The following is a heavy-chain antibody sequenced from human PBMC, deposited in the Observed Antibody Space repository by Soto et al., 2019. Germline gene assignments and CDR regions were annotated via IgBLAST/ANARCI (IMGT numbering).Heavy chain of an antibody. CDR1: GDSISSYY. V-gene: IGHV4-59*08. CDR3: ARRPGYSSSHIDS. Sequence: QVQLQESGPGLVKPSETLSLTCTVSGDSISSYYWTWIRQPPGKGLEWIGYVHNSGATHYSPSLQSRVTMSLDTSNNHISLKLTSVTAADTAVYYCARRPGYSSSHIDSWGPGALVTVSS. D-gene: IGHD5-18*01. CDR2: VHNSGAT. J-gene: IGHJ4*02.